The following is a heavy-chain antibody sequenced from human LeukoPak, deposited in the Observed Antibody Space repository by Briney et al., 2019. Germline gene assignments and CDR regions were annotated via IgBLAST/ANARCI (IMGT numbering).Heavy chain of an antibody. CDR3: ARGGWGSFDY. CDR1: GGSISSSSYY. J-gene: IGHJ4*02. Sequence: SETLSLTCTVSGGSISSSSYYWGWIRQPPGKGLEWIGSIYYSGSTYYNPSLKSRVTISVDTSKNQFSLKLISVTAADTAVYYCARGGWGSFDYWGQGTLVTVSS. CDR2: IYYSGST. V-gene: IGHV4-39*07. D-gene: IGHD1-26*01.